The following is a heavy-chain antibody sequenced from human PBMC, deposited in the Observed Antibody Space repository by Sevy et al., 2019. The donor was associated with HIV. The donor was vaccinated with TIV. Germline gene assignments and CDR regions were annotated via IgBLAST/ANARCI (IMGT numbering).Heavy chain of an antibody. CDR3: ARGSIAAPRTFDY. Sequence: ASVKVSCKASGYTFTGYYMHWVRQAPGQGLEWMGRINPNSGGTNYAQKFQGRVTMTRDTSISTAYMELSRLRSDDTAVYYCARGSIAAPRTFDYWGQGTLVIVSS. D-gene: IGHD6-6*01. V-gene: IGHV1-2*06. J-gene: IGHJ4*02. CDR1: GYTFTGYY. CDR2: INPNSGGT.